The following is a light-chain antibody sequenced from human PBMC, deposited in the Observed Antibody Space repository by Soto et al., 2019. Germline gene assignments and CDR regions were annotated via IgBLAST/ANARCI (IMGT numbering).Light chain of an antibody. J-gene: IGLJ2*01. CDR2: DVS. CDR3: CSYADSSWV. Sequence: QSALTQPRSVSGSPGQSVTISCTGTSSDVGGYNYVSWYQQHPGKAPKLMIYDVSKRPSGVPDRFSGSKSGNTASLTISGLQAEDEADYYCCSYADSSWVFGGGTKPTVL. CDR1: SSDVGGYNY. V-gene: IGLV2-11*01.